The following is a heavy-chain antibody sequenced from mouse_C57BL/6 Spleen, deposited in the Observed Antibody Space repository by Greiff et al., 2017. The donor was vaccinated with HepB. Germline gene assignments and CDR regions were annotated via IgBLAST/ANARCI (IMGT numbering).Heavy chain of an antibody. V-gene: IGHV2-5*01. CDR2: IWRGGST. D-gene: IGHD4-1*01. CDR3: AKKGKLGRGYAMDY. CDR1: GFSLTSYG. J-gene: IGHJ4*01. Sequence: VKLVESGPGLVQPSQSLSITCTVSGFSLTSYGVHWVRQSPGKGLEWLGVIWRGGSTDYNAAFMSRLSITKDNSKSQVFFKMNSLQADDTAIYYCAKKGKLGRGYAMDYWGQGTSVTVSS.